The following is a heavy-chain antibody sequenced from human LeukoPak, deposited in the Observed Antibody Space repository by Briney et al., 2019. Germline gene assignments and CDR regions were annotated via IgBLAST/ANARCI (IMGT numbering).Heavy chain of an antibody. J-gene: IGHJ4*02. D-gene: IGHD3-9*01. CDR2: IKYSGST. V-gene: IGHV4-34*01. CDR1: SGSFSGYY. Sequence: KASETLSLTCAVYSGSFSGYYWSWIRQPPGKGLEWIGEIKYSGSTTYNPSLKSRVTISVDTSKKQFSLKMTSVADADTAVYYCARSGRHFETQWGQGTLVTVSS. CDR3: ARSGRHFETQ.